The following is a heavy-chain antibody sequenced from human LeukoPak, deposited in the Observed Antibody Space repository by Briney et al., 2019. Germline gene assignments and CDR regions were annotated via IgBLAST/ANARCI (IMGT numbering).Heavy chain of an antibody. V-gene: IGHV7-4-1*02. D-gene: IGHD3-10*01. Sequence: ASVKVSCKASGYTFTSYAMNWVRQAPGQGLEWMGWINTNTGNPTYAQGFTGRFVFSLDTSVSTAYLQISSLKAEDTAVYYCASGAITMVRGVQTGLDYWGQGTLVTVSS. CDR2: INTNTGNP. CDR1: GYTFTSYA. CDR3: ASGAITMVRGVQTGLDY. J-gene: IGHJ4*02.